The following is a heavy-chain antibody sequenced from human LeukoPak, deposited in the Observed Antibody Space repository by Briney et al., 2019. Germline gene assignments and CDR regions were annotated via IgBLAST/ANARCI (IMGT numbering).Heavy chain of an antibody. J-gene: IGHJ5*02. Sequence: ETLSLTCTVSGGSISSYYWSWIRQPPGKGLEWIGYIYYSGSTNYNPSLKSRVTISVDTSKNQFSLKLSSVTAADTAVYYCARARIVATIIWFDPWGQGALVTVSS. CDR2: IYYSGST. CDR3: ARARIVATIIWFDP. CDR1: GGSISSYY. D-gene: IGHD5-12*01. V-gene: IGHV4-59*01.